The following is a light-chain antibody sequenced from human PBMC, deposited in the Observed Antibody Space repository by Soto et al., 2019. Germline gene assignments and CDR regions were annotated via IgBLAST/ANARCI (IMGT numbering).Light chain of an antibody. CDR2: GAS. CDR1: QSLLHSNGYNY. CDR3: QQYHHWPVT. Sequence: DIVMTQSPLSLPVTPGEPASISCRSSQSLLHSNGYNYLDWYQHTPGQSPRLLISGASSGATGLPSRFSGSGSGTDFTLTINSLQSEDAAVYYCQQYHHWPVTFGGGTKVDIK. J-gene: IGKJ4*01. V-gene: IGKV2-28*01.